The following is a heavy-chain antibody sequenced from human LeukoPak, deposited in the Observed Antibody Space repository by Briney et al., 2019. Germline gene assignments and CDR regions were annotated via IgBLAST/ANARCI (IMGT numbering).Heavy chain of an antibody. J-gene: IGHJ6*02. V-gene: IGHV3-9*01. CDR3: AKGLQYYGMDV. CDR1: GFIFADYD. CDR2: IIWDSGRI. Sequence: GGSLRLSCAASGFIFADYDMDWVRQAPGKGLGWVSGIIWDSGRIGYADSVKGRFTISRDNAKNSLYLKLNSRRAEDPAFYSCAKGLQYYGMDVWGQGTTVTVSS.